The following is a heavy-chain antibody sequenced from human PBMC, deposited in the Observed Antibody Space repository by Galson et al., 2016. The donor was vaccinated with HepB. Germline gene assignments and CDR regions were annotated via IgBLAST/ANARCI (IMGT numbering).Heavy chain of an antibody. D-gene: IGHD2-8*01. Sequence: SLRLSCAASGFSFDDYAMHWVRQAPGKGLEWVSGITWNGDSTAYADSVKGRFTISRDNAKNSLYLQINSLRSEDTAFYYCARDALELMVFAPLDPWGHGTLVSVS. J-gene: IGHJ5*02. CDR1: GFSFDDYA. CDR3: ARDALELMVFAPLDP. CDR2: ITWNGDST. V-gene: IGHV3-20*04.